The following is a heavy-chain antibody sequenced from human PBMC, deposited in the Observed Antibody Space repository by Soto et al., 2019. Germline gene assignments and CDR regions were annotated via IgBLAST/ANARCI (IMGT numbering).Heavy chain of an antibody. Sequence: VQLVQSGAEVKQPGSSVKVSCKTSGGTFGNYPINWVRQAPGQGLEWMGRVIPILGMGSYAQKFQGRVTITADRSTSTAYKELSSLRSDDTAVYYCATDYRDGYNIPFDYWGQGTLVTVSS. D-gene: IGHD5-12*01. CDR2: VIPILGMG. V-gene: IGHV1-69*02. CDR3: ATDYRDGYNIPFDY. CDR1: GGTFGNYP. J-gene: IGHJ4*02.